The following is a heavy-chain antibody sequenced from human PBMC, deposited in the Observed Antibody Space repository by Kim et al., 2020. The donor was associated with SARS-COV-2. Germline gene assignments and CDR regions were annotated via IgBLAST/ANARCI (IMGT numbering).Heavy chain of an antibody. CDR1: GFTLSDYY. V-gene: IGHV3-11*01. J-gene: IGHJ6*02. Sequence: GGSLRLSCAASGFTLSDYYMSWIRQAPGKGLEWISYISDSGSIIYYADSVRGRFTISRDNAKNSLYLQMTCLRAEDTAFYYCVRETTTAELASLYVYDMDAWGQGTTVTVSS. CDR2: ISDSGSII. CDR3: VRETTTAELASLYVYDMDA. D-gene: IGHD3-16*01.